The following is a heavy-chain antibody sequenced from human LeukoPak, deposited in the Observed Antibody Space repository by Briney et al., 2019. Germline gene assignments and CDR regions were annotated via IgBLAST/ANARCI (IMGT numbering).Heavy chain of an antibody. D-gene: IGHD3-16*01. CDR1: GGSISSYY. CDR2: IPTSGST. V-gene: IGHV4-4*07. J-gene: IGHJ4*02. CDR3: ARDLRMGGPWRQFDY. Sequence: SETLSLTCTVSGGSISSYYWTWIRQPAGKGLEWIGRIPTSGSTNYNPSLKSRVTMSVDTSKNQFSLKLYSVTAADTAVYYCARDLRMGGPWRQFDYWGQGTLVTVSS.